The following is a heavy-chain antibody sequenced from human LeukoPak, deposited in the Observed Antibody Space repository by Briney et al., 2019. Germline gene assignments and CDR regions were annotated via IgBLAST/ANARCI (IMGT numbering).Heavy chain of an antibody. CDR2: ISSSSSYI. D-gene: IGHD3-9*01. J-gene: IGHJ4*02. Sequence: GGSLRLSCAASGFTFSSYSMNWVRQAPGKGLEWVSSISSSSSYIYYADSVKGRFTISRDNAKNSLYLQMNSLRAEDTAVYYCASAKGVILTAYYYWGQGTLVTVSS. CDR3: ASAKGVILTAYYY. V-gene: IGHV3-21*01. CDR1: GFTFSSYS.